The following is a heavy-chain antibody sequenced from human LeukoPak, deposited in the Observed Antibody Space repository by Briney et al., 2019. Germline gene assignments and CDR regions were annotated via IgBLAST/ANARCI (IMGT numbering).Heavy chain of an antibody. CDR3: ARGQGATVPQVGKNWFDP. D-gene: IGHD1-26*01. V-gene: IGHV4-34*01. J-gene: IGHJ5*02. Sequence: SGTLSLTCAVYIDSFSNYHWNWIRQTPAKGMEWIGEVNESGGTNISPSLRSRVILSVDTSKNQFSLKLISVTVADTAIYYCARGQGATVPQVGKNWFDPWGQGTRVTVSS. CDR2: VNESGGT. CDR1: IDSFSNYH.